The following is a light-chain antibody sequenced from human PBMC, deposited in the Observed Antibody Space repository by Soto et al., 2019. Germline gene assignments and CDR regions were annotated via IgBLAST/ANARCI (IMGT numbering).Light chain of an antibody. Sequence: EIVMTQSPATLSVSPGERATLSCRASQSVSSNLAWDQQKPGQAPRVLIYGASTRATGIPDRFSASGSATEFTLTISSLQSEDFAVYYCQQYYNWPRTFGQGTKVEIK. CDR2: GAS. CDR3: QQYYNWPRT. J-gene: IGKJ1*01. V-gene: IGKV3-15*01. CDR1: QSVSSN.